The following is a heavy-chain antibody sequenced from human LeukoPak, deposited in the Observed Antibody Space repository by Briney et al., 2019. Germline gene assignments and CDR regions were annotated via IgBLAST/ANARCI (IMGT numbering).Heavy chain of an antibody. Sequence: PGGSLRLSCAVSGFTFSSYSMNWVRQAPGRGLEWVSYISSSSTYIYYADSVKGRFTISRDNAKNSLFLQMDGLRAEDTAVYFCARGLEGSGSGYFDLWGRGALVTVSS. D-gene: IGHD3-10*01. CDR2: ISSSSTYI. J-gene: IGHJ2*01. CDR1: GFTFSSYS. CDR3: ARGLEGSGSGYFDL. V-gene: IGHV3-21*01.